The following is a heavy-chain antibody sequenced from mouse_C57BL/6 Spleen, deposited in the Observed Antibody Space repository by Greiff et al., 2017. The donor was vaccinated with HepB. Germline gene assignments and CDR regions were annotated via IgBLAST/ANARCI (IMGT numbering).Heavy chain of an antibody. Sequence: QVQLQQSGAELARPGASVKLSCKASGYTFTSYGISWVKQRTGQGLEWIGEIYPRSGNTYYNEKFKGKATLTADKSSSTAYMELRILTSEDSAVYVYARYAPASWYFDVWGTGTTVTVSS. V-gene: IGHV1-81*01. J-gene: IGHJ1*03. CDR3: ARYAPASWYFDV. D-gene: IGHD6-1*01. CDR2: IYPRSGNT. CDR1: GYTFTSYG.